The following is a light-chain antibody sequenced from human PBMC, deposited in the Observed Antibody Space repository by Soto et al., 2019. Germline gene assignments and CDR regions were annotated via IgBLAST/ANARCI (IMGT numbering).Light chain of an antibody. CDR2: GSS. V-gene: IGKV3-15*01. Sequence: EVVMTQSPATLSVSPGERATLSCRASQSVSSSLAWYQQKPGQAPRLLIYGSSTRATGIPARFSGSGSGTDFTLTISSLQPEDFAVYYCHQRSNWPPTFGGGTKVDIK. CDR1: QSVSSS. J-gene: IGKJ4*01. CDR3: HQRSNWPPT.